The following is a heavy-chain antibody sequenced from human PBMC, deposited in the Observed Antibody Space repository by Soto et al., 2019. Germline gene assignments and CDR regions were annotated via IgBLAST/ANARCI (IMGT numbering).Heavy chain of an antibody. D-gene: IGHD3-10*01. V-gene: IGHV1-8*01. Sequence: SVKVPCKASGYTFTSYDITWVRQATGQVLEWVGWMNANSGKRGYAQKFQGRVTTTRNTSISTAYMELTSLRSEDSAVYYCAREYDYGRMDVWGQGTTVTVSS. CDR2: MNANSGKR. CDR3: AREYDYGRMDV. J-gene: IGHJ6*02. CDR1: GYTFTSYD.